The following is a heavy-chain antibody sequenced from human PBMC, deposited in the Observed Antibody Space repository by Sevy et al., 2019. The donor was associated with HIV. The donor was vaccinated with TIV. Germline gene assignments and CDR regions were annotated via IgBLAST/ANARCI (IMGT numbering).Heavy chain of an antibody. J-gene: IGHJ6*02. V-gene: IGHV4-61*08. CDR2: IHYSGNT. CDR1: GGSVSSGGHY. CDR3: AGDRIFAVGFNGMDV. Sequence: SETLSLTCTVSGGSVSSGGHYWGWVRQPPGKGLEWIGNIHYSGNTNYNPSLKSRVTISVDTSKEQFSLKLSSVTAADTAVYYCAGDRIFAVGFNGMDVWGQGTTVTVSS. D-gene: IGHD3-3*02.